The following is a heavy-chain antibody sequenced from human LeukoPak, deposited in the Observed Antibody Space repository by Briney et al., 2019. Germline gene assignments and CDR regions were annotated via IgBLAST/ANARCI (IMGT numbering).Heavy chain of an antibody. J-gene: IGHJ4*02. CDR1: GFSFSTHW. Sequence: PGGSLRLSCVAPGFSFSTHWMNWVRQAPGKGLEWMANIKQDGSEMYYLDSLKGRFTISRDNAKNSVFLQLSSLRAEDTALYYCARGRFSDNGVFDYWGQGALVIVSS. CDR2: IKQDGSEM. D-gene: IGHD1-14*01. V-gene: IGHV3-7*01. CDR3: ARGRFSDNGVFDY.